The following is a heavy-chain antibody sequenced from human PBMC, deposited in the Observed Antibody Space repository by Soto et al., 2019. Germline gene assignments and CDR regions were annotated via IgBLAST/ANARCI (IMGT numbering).Heavy chain of an antibody. V-gene: IGHV4-30-4*08. CDR3: AREVITTQPGADGFDI. J-gene: IGHJ3*02. CDR1: GGSITSGGYY. D-gene: IGHD4-4*01. Sequence: SETLSLTCTVSGGSITSGGYYWSWIRQHPGKGLEWIGYIYYSGSAYYNPSLQSRRVTISVDTSKNQFSLNLTSVTAADTAVYHCAREVITTQPGADGFDIWGQGTTVTVSS. CDR2: IYYSGSA.